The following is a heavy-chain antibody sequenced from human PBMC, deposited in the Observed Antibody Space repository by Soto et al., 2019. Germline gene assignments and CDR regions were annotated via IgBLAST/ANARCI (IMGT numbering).Heavy chain of an antibody. CDR3: ARVVADGPYYFDY. J-gene: IGHJ4*02. D-gene: IGHD5-12*01. Sequence: QVQLVESGGGLVKPGGSLRLSCAASGFTFSDYYMSWIRQAPGKGLEWVSYISSSSSYTNYADSVKGRFTISRDNAKNSLYLQMNSLRAEDTAVYYCARVVADGPYYFDYWGQGTLVTVSS. CDR2: ISSSSSYT. V-gene: IGHV3-11*06. CDR1: GFTFSDYY.